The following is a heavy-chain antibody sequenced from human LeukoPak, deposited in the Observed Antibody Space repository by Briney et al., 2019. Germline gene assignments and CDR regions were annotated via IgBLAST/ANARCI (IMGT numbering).Heavy chain of an antibody. D-gene: IGHD5-12*01. CDR3: ARDDALVPTGSFDF. CDR1: GYTFSSYG. CDR2: ISAYNGNT. V-gene: IGHV1-18*01. Sequence: ASVKVSCKASGYTFSSYGINWVRRAPGQGLEWMGWISAYNGNTNYAQKLQGRVTMTTVTSTSTAYMELTSLRSDDTAVYYCARDDALVPTGSFDFWGQGTLVTVSS. J-gene: IGHJ4*02.